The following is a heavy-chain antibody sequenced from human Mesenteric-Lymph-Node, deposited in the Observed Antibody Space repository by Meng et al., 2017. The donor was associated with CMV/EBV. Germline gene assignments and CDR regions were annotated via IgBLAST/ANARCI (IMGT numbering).Heavy chain of an antibody. J-gene: IGHJ4*02. CDR3: AILGEGAMGAYFDY. Sequence: GESLKISCAASGFTFSSYAMHWVRQAPGKGLEWVSSISSSSSYIYYADSVKGRFTISRDNAKNSLYLQMNSLRAEDTAVYYCAILGEGAMGAYFDYWGQGTLVTVSS. D-gene: IGHD1-26*01. V-gene: IGHV3-21*01. CDR1: GFTFSSYA. CDR2: ISSSSSYI.